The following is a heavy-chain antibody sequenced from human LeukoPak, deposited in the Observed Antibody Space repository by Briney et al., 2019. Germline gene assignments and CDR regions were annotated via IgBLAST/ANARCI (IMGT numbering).Heavy chain of an antibody. D-gene: IGHD3-3*01. CDR1: GYTFTSYG. CDR3: ARDHGDDAFDI. Sequence: ASVKVSCKPSGYTFTSYGIIWVRQAPGQGPEWMGWISAYNGNTNYAQKVQGRVTMTTDTSTSTVYMELRSLRSDDTAVYYCARDHGDDAFDIWGPGTMVTVSS. V-gene: IGHV1-18*01. CDR2: ISAYNGNT. J-gene: IGHJ3*02.